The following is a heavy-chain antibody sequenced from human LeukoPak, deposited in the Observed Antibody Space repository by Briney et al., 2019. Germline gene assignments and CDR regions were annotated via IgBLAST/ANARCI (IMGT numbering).Heavy chain of an antibody. J-gene: IGHJ6*03. CDR2: ISYDGSNK. CDR1: GFTFSSYA. D-gene: IGHD1-14*01. Sequence: GRSLRLSCAASGFTFSSYAMHWVRQAPGKGLEWVAVISYDGSNKYYADSVKGRFTISRDNAKNSLYLQMNSLRAEDTAVYYCARGDRREPAMDVWGKGTTVTVSS. CDR3: ARGDRREPAMDV. V-gene: IGHV3-30*04.